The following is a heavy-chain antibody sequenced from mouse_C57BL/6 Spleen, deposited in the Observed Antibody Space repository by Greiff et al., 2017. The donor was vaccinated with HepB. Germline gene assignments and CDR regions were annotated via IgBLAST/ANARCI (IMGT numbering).Heavy chain of an antibody. V-gene: IGHV14-4*01. Sequence: EVMLVESGAELVRPGASVKLSCTASGFNIKDDYMHWVKQRPEQGLEWIGWIDPENGDTEYASKFQGKATITADTSSNTAYLQLSSLTSEDTAVYYCTTGTRVWFAYWGQGTLVTVSA. J-gene: IGHJ3*01. CDR2: IDPENGDT. CDR1: GFNIKDDY. D-gene: IGHD4-1*01. CDR3: TTGTRVWFAY.